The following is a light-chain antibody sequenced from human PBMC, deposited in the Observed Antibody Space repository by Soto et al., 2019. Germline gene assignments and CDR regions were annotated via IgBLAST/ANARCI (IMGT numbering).Light chain of an antibody. V-gene: IGKV3-20*01. J-gene: IGKJ1*01. CDR3: QQYGNSPRT. CDR2: GAS. CDR1: QSVSSNF. Sequence: ETVLTQSPGTLSLSPGERATLSCRASQSVSSNFLAWYQQKPGQAPRLLIYGASSRATGIPDRFSGSGSGTDFTLAISRLEPEDFAVYYCQQYGNSPRTFGQGIKVDI.